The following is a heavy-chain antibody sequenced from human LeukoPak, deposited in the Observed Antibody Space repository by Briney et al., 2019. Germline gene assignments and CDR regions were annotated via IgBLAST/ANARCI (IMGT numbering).Heavy chain of an antibody. Sequence: SWVRQAPXKGLEWVSAISGSGGSTYYADSVKGWFTISRDNSKNTLYLQMNSLRAEDTAVYYCAAPLYSSSWREAFDIWGQGTMVTVSS. D-gene: IGHD6-13*01. CDR3: AAPLYSSSWREAFDI. V-gene: IGHV3-23*01. J-gene: IGHJ3*02. CDR2: ISGSGGST.